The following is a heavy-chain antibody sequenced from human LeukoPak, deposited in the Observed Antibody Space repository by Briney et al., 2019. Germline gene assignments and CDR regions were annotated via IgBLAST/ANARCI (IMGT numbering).Heavy chain of an antibody. CDR2: IYPLDSDI. D-gene: IGHD3-10*01. CDR1: GYSFTTYW. Sequence: GESLKISCKGSGYSFTTYWIGWVRQMPGKGLEWMGIIYPLDSDIRYSPSFQGQVTISAAKSITTAYLQWSSLQASDTAMYFCARSSGSYFSVWGKGTTVTVSS. CDR3: ARSSGSYFSV. J-gene: IGHJ6*04. V-gene: IGHV5-51*01.